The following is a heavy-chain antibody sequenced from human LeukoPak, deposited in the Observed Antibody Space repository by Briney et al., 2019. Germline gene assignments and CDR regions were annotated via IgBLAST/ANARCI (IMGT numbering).Heavy chain of an antibody. D-gene: IGHD3-22*01. CDR2: INPNSGGT. J-gene: IGHJ4*02. CDR1: GYTFTDYS. V-gene: IGHV1-2*02. Sequence: ASVKVSCKASGYTFTDYSMHWVRQVPGQGLEWMGWINPNSGGTNYAQKFQGRVTMTRDTSISTAYMELSRLRSDDTAVFYCARNTYYYDSSAGTFDFWGQGTLVTVSS. CDR3: ARNTYYYDSSAGTFDF.